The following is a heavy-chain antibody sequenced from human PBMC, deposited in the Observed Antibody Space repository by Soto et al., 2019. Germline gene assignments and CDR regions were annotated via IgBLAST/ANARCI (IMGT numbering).Heavy chain of an antibody. D-gene: IGHD1-26*01. Sequence: SETLSLTCTVSGGSISSSSYYWGWIRQPPGKGLEWIGSIYYSGSTYYNPSLKSRVTISVDTSKNQFSLKLSSVTAADTAVYYCATSRGSYYIWGQGTMVTVSS. CDR1: GGSISSSSYY. CDR2: IYYSGST. J-gene: IGHJ3*02. CDR3: ATSRGSYYI. V-gene: IGHV4-39*01.